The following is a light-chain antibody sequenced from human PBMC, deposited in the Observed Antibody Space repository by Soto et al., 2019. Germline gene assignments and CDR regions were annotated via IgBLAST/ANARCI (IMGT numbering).Light chain of an antibody. CDR2: EGS. CDR1: SSDVGGYNI. J-gene: IGLJ3*02. CDR3: CSFAGSGTWV. V-gene: IGLV2-23*01. Sequence: QSVLTQPASVSGSPGQSITISCTGTSSDVGGYNIVSWYQQHPDKAPKVIIYEGSQRPSGVSNRFSASKSGNTASLTISGLQAEDEADYYCCSFAGSGTWVFGGGTKLTVL.